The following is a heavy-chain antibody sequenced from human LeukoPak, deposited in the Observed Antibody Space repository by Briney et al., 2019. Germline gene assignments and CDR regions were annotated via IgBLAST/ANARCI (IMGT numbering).Heavy chain of an antibody. Sequence: GALGLSCAASGFSFSSYAMTWVRQAPGKGREWVSSIDAGGGDTYHSDSVKGRFTISRDNSMNTLYLQMNSLRADDAAVYYCGRPTKYWLVRGNGVDVWGQGTTVTVSS. CDR3: GRPTKYWLVRGNGVDV. V-gene: IGHV3-23*01. CDR1: GFSFSSYA. D-gene: IGHD6-19*01. J-gene: IGHJ6*02. CDR2: IDAGGGDT.